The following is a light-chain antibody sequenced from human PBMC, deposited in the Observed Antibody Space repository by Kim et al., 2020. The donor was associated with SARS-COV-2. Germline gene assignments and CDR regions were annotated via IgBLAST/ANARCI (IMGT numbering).Light chain of an antibody. J-gene: IGLJ1*01. V-gene: IGLV3-25*03. CDR3: QSADGSGTYV. CDR1: TVPEKP. Sequence: VSPGQTARITCSGDTVPEKPTYWYQHKSGQAPLLVIYKDNERPSGIPGRFSGSSSGTTVTLTISGVQAEDDADYYCQSADGSGTYVFGTGTKVTVL. CDR2: KDN.